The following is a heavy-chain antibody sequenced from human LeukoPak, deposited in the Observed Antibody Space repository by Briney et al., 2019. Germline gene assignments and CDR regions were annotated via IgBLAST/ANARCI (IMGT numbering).Heavy chain of an antibody. CDR3: ARDLDGMDV. J-gene: IGHJ6*02. V-gene: IGHV3-7*03. CDR1: GFTFSDYY. Sequence: PGGSLRLSCAASGFTFSDYYMSWIRQAPGKGLEWVANIKQDGSEKYYVDSVKGRFTISRDNAKKSLYLQMNSLRAEDTAVYYCARDLDGMDVWGQGTTVTVSS. CDR2: IKQDGSEK.